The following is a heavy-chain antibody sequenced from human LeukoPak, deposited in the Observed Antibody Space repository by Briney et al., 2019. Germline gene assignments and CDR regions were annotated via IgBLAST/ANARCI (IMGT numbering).Heavy chain of an antibody. Sequence: GGSLRLSCAASGFTVSSSYMSWVRQAPGKGLEWVSVIYSGGSTYFADSVKGRFTISRDNSKNTLYLQMNSLRAEETAVYYCARDLEMATIEYGMDVWGQGTTVTVSS. J-gene: IGHJ6*02. CDR3: ARDLEMATIEYGMDV. D-gene: IGHD5-24*01. CDR1: GFTVSSSY. CDR2: IYSGGST. V-gene: IGHV3-66*01.